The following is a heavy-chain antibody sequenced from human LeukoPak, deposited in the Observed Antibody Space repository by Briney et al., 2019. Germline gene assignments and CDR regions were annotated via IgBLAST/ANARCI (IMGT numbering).Heavy chain of an antibody. J-gene: IGHJ5*02. CDR3: ARATLIAAAGNWFDP. CDR2: IYFSGST. CDR1: GGSISSYY. V-gene: IGHV4-59*01. Sequence: PSETLSLXCTVSGGSISSYYWSWIRQPPGKGLGWMGYIYFSGSTNYNPSLKSRVTISVATSKNQFSLKLSSVTAADTAVYYCARATLIAAAGNWFDPWGQGTLVTVSS. D-gene: IGHD6-13*01.